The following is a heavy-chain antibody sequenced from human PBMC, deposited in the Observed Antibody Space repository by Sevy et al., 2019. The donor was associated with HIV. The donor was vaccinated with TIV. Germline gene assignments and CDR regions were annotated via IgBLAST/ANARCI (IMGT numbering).Heavy chain of an antibody. D-gene: IGHD3-22*01. Sequence: GGSLRLSCAASGFTFSSYGMHWVRQAPGKGLEWVAVISYDGSDKFYADSVKGRFTISRDNSKNRVYLQMNSLVPEDAAVYYCAKDLLGDYYDSSGVLDYWGQGTLVTVSS. CDR2: ISYDGSDK. J-gene: IGHJ4*02. CDR1: GFTFSSYG. CDR3: AKDLLGDYYDSSGVLDY. V-gene: IGHV3-30*18.